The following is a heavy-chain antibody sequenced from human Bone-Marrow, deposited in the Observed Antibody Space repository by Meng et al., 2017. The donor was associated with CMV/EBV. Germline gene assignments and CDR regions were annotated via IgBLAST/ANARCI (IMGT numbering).Heavy chain of an antibody. CDR1: GGTFSSYA. CDR3: ARDHGIVGATRFDY. V-gene: IGHV1-69*10. CDR2: IIPILGIA. J-gene: IGHJ4*02. D-gene: IGHD1-26*01. Sequence: SVKVSCKASGGTFSSYAISWVRQAPGQGLEWMGGIIPILGIANYAQKFQGRVTITADKSTSTAYMELSSLRSEDTAVYYCARDHGIVGATRFDYWGQGTLDPSPQ.